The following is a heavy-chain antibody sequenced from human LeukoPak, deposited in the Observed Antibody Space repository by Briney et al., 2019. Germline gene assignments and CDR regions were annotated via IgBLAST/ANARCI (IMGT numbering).Heavy chain of an antibody. CDR2: ITSNGGST. D-gene: IGHD2-21*01. Sequence: PGTSLRLSCAASAFTFSTYWMNWVRQAPGKGLEYFSGITSNGGSTYYADSVKGRFSISRDNYKNTLYLQMSSLRAEDTAVYYYHGLFSWGQGTLVTVSS. CDR1: AFTFSTYW. CDR3: HGLFS. J-gene: IGHJ5*02. V-gene: IGHV3-64D*09.